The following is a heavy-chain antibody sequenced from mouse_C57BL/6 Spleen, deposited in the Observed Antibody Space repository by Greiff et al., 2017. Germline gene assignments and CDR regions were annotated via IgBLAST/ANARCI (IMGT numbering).Heavy chain of an antibody. CDR1: GFTFSSYA. Sequence: EVQLVESGGGLVKPGGSLKLSCAASGFTFSSYAMSWVRQTPEKRLEWVATISDGGSYTYYPDNVKGRFTISRDNAKNNLYLQMSHLKSEDTAMYYGARGGYYYGSSHYFDYWGQGTTLTVSS. V-gene: IGHV5-4*01. CDR2: ISDGGSYT. J-gene: IGHJ2*01. D-gene: IGHD1-1*01. CDR3: ARGGYYYGSSHYFDY.